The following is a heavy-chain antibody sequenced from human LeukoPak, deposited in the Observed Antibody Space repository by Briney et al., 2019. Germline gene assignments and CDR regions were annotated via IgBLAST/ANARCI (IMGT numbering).Heavy chain of an antibody. Sequence: PGGSLRLSCAASGLTFSSYWMHWVRQAPGKGLVWVSRIDPDGSTVYADSVRGRFTISRDNAKNTLYLQMNSLTVEDTAVYYCAKDWNNWFDPWGQGTLVTVSS. V-gene: IGHV3-74*01. CDR3: AKDWNNWFDP. CDR2: IDPDGST. J-gene: IGHJ5*02. D-gene: IGHD1-1*01. CDR1: GLTFSSYW.